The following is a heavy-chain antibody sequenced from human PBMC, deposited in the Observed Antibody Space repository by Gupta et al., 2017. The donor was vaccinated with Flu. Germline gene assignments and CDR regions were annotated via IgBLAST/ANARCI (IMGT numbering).Heavy chain of an antibody. D-gene: IGHD3-3*01. CDR3: ARHWRSPTFDF. Sequence: ARDRQPSGRGLEWFVSIDYSGTAYYNPSHSSRVTISVNTSKNQFALKLSSMTAADTAEYCCARHWRSPTFDFWGQGSLVTVSS. J-gene: IGHJ4*02. CDR2: IDYSGTA. V-gene: IGHV4-39*01.